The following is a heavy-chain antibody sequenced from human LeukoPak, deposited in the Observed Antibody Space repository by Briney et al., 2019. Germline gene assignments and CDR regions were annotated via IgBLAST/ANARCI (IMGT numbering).Heavy chain of an antibody. D-gene: IGHD1-20*01. CDR2: IIPILGIA. CDR3: ARDREVTGTTVGLDY. V-gene: IGHV1-69*04. J-gene: IGHJ4*02. CDR1: GCTFSSYT. Sequence: GSSVKVSCKTSGCTFSSYTISWVRQAPGQVLECIGSIIPILGIANYAQKFQVRVTITADKSPSTAYMELSSLRSEDTAVYYCARDREVTGTTVGLDYWGQGSLVPVSS.